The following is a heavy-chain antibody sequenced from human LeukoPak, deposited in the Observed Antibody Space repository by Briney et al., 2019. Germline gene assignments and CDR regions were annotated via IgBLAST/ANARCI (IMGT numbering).Heavy chain of an antibody. V-gene: IGHV5-51*01. CDR2: IYPGDSDT. CDR3: ARVSGYSYGPFDF. J-gene: IGHJ4*02. D-gene: IGHD5-18*01. CDR1: GYSFTSYR. Sequence: PGESLKISCKGSGYSFTSYRIGWVRQMPGKGLEWIGIIYPGDSDTRYSPSFQGQVTISADKSISTAYLQWSSLKTSDTAMYYCARVSGYSYGPFDFWGQGTLVTVSS.